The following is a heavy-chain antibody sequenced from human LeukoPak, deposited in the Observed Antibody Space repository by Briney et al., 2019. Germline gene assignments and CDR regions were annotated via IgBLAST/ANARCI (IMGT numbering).Heavy chain of an antibody. J-gene: IGHJ4*02. Sequence: PGGSLRLSCAGSGFTVSSSYMSWVRQAPGKGLEWVSVLYSGGSIFYADSVEGRFTISRDISKNMLYLQMNSLRADDTAVYYCARGAISSWYEDWGQGTLVTVSS. CDR1: GFTVSSSY. CDR3: ARGAISSWYED. V-gene: IGHV3-66*01. D-gene: IGHD6-13*01. CDR2: LYSGGSI.